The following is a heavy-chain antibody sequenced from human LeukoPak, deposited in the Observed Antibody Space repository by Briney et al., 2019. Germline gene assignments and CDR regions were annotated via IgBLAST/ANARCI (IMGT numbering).Heavy chain of an antibody. CDR3: ARSFNNDYGDYDLFDY. J-gene: IGHJ4*02. CDR1: GGSFSGYY. Sequence: PSETLSLTCAVYGGSFSGYYWSWIRQPPGKGLEWIGEINHSGSTNYNPSLKSRVTISVDTSKNQFSLKLSSVTAADTAVYYCARSFNNDYGDYDLFDYWGQGTLVTVSS. CDR2: INHSGST. V-gene: IGHV4-34*01. D-gene: IGHD4-17*01.